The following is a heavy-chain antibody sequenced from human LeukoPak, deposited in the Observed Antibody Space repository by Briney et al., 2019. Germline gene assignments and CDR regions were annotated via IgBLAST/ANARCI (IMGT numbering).Heavy chain of an antibody. CDR3: AELGITMIGGV. CDR2: ISWDGGNT. CDR1: GFAFGEYT. D-gene: IGHD3-10*02. J-gene: IGHJ6*04. V-gene: IGHV3-43*01. Sequence: GGSLRLSCAASGFAFGEYTMHWVRQAPGKGLEWVSLISWDGGNTYYADSVKGRFTISRDNAKNSLYLQMNSLRAEDTAVYYCAELGITMIGGVWGKGTTVTISS.